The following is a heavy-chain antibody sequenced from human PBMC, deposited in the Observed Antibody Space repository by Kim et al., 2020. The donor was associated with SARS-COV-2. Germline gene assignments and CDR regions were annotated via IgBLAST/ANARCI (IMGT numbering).Heavy chain of an antibody. D-gene: IGHD3-10*01. J-gene: IGHJ4*02. V-gene: IGHV1-18*01. CDR2: ISAYNGNT. CDR1: GYTFTSYG. CDR3: ASDFSGPIDY. Sequence: ASVKVSCKASGYTFTSYGISWVRQAPGQGLEWMGWISAYNGNTNYSQKPQGRVTMTTDTSTSTAYMELRSLTSDDTSVYSCASDFSGPIDYWGQGTLVTV.